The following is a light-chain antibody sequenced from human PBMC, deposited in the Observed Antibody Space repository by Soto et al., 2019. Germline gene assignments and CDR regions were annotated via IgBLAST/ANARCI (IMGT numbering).Light chain of an antibody. J-gene: IGKJ1*01. V-gene: IGKV1-39*01. Sequence: DIQMTQSPSSLSASVGDRVTITCRASRSINNYLNWYQQKSGKVPRLLIYAASSLQPGVPSRFSGTGTGTAFTLTITSLQPEDSATYYCQQSYSVPRFGQGTRVDLK. CDR2: AAS. CDR3: QQSYSVPR. CDR1: RSINNY.